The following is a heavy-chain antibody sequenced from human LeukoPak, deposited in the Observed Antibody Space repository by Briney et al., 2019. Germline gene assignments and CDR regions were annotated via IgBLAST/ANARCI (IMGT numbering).Heavy chain of an antibody. CDR3: AKEVVVIPRYFDL. V-gene: IGHV3-23*01. D-gene: IGHD3-22*01. Sequence: GGSLRLSCAASGFTFSSYAMSWVRQAPGKGLEWVSDISGSGGSTYYADSVKGRFTISRVNSKNTLYLQMNSLRAEDTAVYYCAKEVVVIPRYFDLWGRGTLVTVSS. J-gene: IGHJ2*01. CDR1: GFTFSSYA. CDR2: ISGSGGST.